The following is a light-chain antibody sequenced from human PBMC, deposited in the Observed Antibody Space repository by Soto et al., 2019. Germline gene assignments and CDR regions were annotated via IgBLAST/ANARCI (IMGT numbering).Light chain of an antibody. CDR2: DTS. CDR1: QTLSNSF. V-gene: IGKV3-20*01. CDR3: QQYGTSEII. Sequence: IVSSQSAGTLSLSPGERATLSCRASQTLSNSFIAWYQQKPGQAPRLLIYDTSSRATGVPDRYSASGSGTDFTLTISRLEPEDFAVFFCQQYGTSEIIFGQGTRLEIK. J-gene: IGKJ5*01.